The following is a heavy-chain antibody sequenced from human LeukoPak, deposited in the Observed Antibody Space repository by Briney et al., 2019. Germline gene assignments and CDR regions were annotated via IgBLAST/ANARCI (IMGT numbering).Heavy chain of an antibody. V-gene: IGHV4-30-2*01. CDR1: GGSLSSGGYS. Sequence: SETLSLTCAVSGGSLSSGGYSWTWIRQPPGKGQEWIGYIYHSGTPYYNPSVKTRVTISLDTSNIQFSLRLISVTAADTAVYYCARVGAGDAFDIWGQGTMVTVSS. J-gene: IGHJ3*02. CDR3: ARVGAGDAFDI. CDR2: IYHSGTP.